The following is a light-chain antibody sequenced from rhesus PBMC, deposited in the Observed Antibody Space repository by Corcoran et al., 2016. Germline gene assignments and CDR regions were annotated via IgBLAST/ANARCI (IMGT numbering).Light chain of an antibody. V-gene: IGKV1-25*02. Sequence: DIQLTQSPSSLSASVGDRVTITCRASQGISSYLAWYQQKPGKAPNLLIYDASTLQSGVPSRFSGSGAGTDFTLTISSLQPEDFATYYCQQYDDLPYSFGQGTKVEIK. CDR1: QGISSY. CDR3: QQYDDLPYS. J-gene: IGKJ2*01. CDR2: DAS.